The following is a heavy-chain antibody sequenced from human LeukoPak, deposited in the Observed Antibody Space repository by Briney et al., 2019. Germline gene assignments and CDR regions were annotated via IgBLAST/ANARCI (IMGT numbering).Heavy chain of an antibody. V-gene: IGHV3-30*18. J-gene: IGHJ4*02. CDR2: ISYDGSNK. CDR1: GFTFSSYG. Sequence: GRSLRLSCAASGFTFSSYGMHWVRQAPGKGLEWVAVISYDGSNKYYADSVKGRFTISRDNSKNTLYLQMSSLRPEDTAVYYCAKGGGYCSGTSCSMDYWGQGTLVTVSS. CDR3: AKGGGYCSGTSCSMDY. D-gene: IGHD2-2*01.